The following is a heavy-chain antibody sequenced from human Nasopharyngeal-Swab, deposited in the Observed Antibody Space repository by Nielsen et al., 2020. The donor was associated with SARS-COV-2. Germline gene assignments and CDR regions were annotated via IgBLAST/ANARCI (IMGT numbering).Heavy chain of an antibody. J-gene: IGHJ4*02. D-gene: IGHD3-10*01. Sequence: GESLKISCSASGFTFSCYCLHLVRQAPGKGLEWVAVISYDGSNKYYADSVKGRFTISRDNSKNTLYLQMNSLRAEDTAVYYCAKYGLRGWFGEFIDYWGQGTLVTVSS. V-gene: IGHV3-30*18. CDR1: GFTFSCYC. CDR2: ISYDGSNK. CDR3: AKYGLRGWFGEFIDY.